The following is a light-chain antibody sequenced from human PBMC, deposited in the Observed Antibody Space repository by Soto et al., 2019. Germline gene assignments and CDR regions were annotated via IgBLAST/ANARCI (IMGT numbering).Light chain of an antibody. CDR2: AAS. V-gene: IGKV1-39*01. Sequence: DIQMTQSQSSLSASVGDRVTITCRASQSIISYLNWYQQKPGKAPKLLIYAASSLQSGVPSRFGGSRSGTDFTLTISSLQPEDFATYYCQQSYSTPFTFGGGTKVEIK. CDR3: QQSYSTPFT. J-gene: IGKJ4*01. CDR1: QSIISY.